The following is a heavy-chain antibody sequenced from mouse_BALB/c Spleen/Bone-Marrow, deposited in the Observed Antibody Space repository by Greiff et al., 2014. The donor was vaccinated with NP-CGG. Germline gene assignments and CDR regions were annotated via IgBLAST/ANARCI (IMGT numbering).Heavy chain of an antibody. CDR2: IDPYYGTT. V-gene: IGHV1-39*01. Sequence: EVQLQQSGPELEKPGASVKISCKASGLSFTGYNMNWVKQSHGKSLEWIGNIDPYYGTTTFNQKFKDKATLTVDKSSSTAYMQLKSLTPEDSAVYYCTRSRAYFRDWFAYWGQGTLVTVSA. CDR1: GLSFTGYN. CDR3: TRSRAYFRDWFAY. J-gene: IGHJ3*01. D-gene: IGHD2-14*01.